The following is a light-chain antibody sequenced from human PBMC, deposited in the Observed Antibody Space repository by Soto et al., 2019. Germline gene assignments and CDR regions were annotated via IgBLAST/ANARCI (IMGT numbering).Light chain of an antibody. CDR1: SYNIRSNL. V-gene: IGLV1-47*01. CDR2: RNN. Sequence: QSVLTQPPSTSETPGQTVTISCSGSSYNIRSNLVYWYHQFPGTAPRLLIHRNNQRPSGVPDRFSGSKSGTSASLAISGLRSEDEADYYCAAWDDTLNRVVFGGGTKLTVL. CDR3: AAWDDTLNRVV. J-gene: IGLJ2*01.